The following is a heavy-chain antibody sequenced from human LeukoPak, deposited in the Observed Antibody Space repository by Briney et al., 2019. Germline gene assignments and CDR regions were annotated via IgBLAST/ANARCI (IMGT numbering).Heavy chain of an antibody. Sequence: GGSLRLSCATSGFIFSSYWMSWVRQAPGKGLEWVASIKEDGTETYCVDSVKGRFTISRDNAKNSLYLQMNSLRAEDTAVYYCARVGYYGSGSYYRYFDYWGQGTLVTVSS. CDR1: GFIFSSYW. D-gene: IGHD3-10*01. J-gene: IGHJ4*02. CDR3: ARVGYYGSGSYYRYFDY. CDR2: IKEDGTET. V-gene: IGHV3-7*01.